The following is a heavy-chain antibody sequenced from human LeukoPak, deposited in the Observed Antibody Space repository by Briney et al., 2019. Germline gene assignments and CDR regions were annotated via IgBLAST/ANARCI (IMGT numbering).Heavy chain of an antibody. CDR2: IYPGDSAV. CDR3: VRSIAGEHSGFYYCDS. CDR1: GYSFNNYW. V-gene: IGHV5-51*01. J-gene: IGHJ4*02. Sequence: HGESLKISCKGSGYSFNNYWIGWVRQMPGKGLEWMGIIYPGDSAVRYSPSFQGQVTFSADKSISTAYLQWSSLKASDTAIYYCVRSIAGEHSGFYYCDSWGQGTLVTVSS. D-gene: IGHD6-6*01.